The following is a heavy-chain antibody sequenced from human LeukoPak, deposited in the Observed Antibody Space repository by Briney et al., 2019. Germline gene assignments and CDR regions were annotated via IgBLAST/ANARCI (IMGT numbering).Heavy chain of an antibody. V-gene: IGHV1-69*13. D-gene: IGHD1-26*01. CDR2: IIPIFGTA. CDR3: ARAYSGSYYDFY. J-gene: IGHJ4*02. Sequence: GASVKVSCKASGGTFSSYAISWVRQAPGQGLEWMGGIIPIFGTANYAQKFQGRVTITADVSTSTAYMELSSLRSEDTAVYYCARAYSGSYYDFYWGQGTLVTVSS. CDR1: GGTFSSYA.